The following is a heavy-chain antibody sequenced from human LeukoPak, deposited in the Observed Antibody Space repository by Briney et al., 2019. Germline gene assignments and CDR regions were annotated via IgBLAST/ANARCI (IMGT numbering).Heavy chain of an antibody. CDR1: GFPFSSYI. V-gene: IGHV3-21*01. D-gene: IGHD3-3*01. CDR3: ASPASESYDLNWFDS. CDR2: IISSSSYV. J-gene: IGHJ5*01. Sequence: GGSLRLSCAASGFPFSSYIMSWVRQAPGKGLEWVSSIISSSSYVHAGSVKGRFTISRDDAKSSLYLQMNSLRAEDTAVYYCASPASESYDLNWFDSWGQGTLATVSS.